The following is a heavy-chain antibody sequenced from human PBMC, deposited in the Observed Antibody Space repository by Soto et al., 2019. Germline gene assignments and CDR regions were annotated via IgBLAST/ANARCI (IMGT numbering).Heavy chain of an antibody. J-gene: IGHJ6*02. D-gene: IGHD1-26*01. CDR3: ASNTGRYHGMDV. V-gene: IGHV1-69*01. Sequence: QVQLVQSGAEVKKPGSSVKVSCKASGGTFSSYVISWVRQAPGQGLEWMGGIIVIFGTANYAQKFQGRVTITADESTSTAYMELSSLSSEDTAVYYCASNTGRYHGMDVWGQGTTVTVSS. CDR2: IIVIFGTA. CDR1: GGTFSSYV.